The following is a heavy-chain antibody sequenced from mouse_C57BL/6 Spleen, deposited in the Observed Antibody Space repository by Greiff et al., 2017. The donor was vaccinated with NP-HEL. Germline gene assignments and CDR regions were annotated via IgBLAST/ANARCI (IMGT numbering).Heavy chain of an antibody. CDR2: IYPGDGDT. D-gene: IGHD1-1*01. Sequence: VQLQQSGASVKISCKASGYAFSSYWMNWVKQRPGKGLEWIGQIYPGDGDTNYNGKFKGKATLTADKSSSTAYMQLSSLTSEDSAVYFCARSEXFITTVVAFDYWGQGTTLTVSS. CDR1: GYAFSSYW. V-gene: IGHV1-80*01. CDR3: ARSEXFITTVVAFDY. J-gene: IGHJ2*01.